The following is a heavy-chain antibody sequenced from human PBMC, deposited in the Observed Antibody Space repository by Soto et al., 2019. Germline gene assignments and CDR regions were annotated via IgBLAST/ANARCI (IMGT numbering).Heavy chain of an antibody. Sequence: SGPTLVNPTQNLTLTCTFSGFSLSTSGVGVGWIRQPPGKALEWLALIYWDDDKRYSPSLKSRLTITKDTSKNQVVLTMTNMDPVDTATYYCAHSGWSGTRITNWFDPWGQGTLVTVSS. CDR2: IYWDDDK. D-gene: IGHD1-7*01. V-gene: IGHV2-5*02. CDR3: AHSGWSGTRITNWFDP. CDR1: GFSLSTSGVG. J-gene: IGHJ5*02.